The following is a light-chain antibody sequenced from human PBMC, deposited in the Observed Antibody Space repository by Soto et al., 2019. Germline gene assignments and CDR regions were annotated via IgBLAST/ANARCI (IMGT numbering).Light chain of an antibody. V-gene: IGLV2-14*01. Sequence: QSVLTQPASVSGSPGQSITICCTGTTSDVGGYNYVSWYQQHPGKVPKLLIHEVSNRPSGVSNRFSGSKSGNTASLTISGLQAEDEADYYCLSKTSSISDVFGTGTKVTVL. J-gene: IGLJ1*01. CDR3: LSKTSSISDV. CDR1: TSDVGGYNY. CDR2: EVS.